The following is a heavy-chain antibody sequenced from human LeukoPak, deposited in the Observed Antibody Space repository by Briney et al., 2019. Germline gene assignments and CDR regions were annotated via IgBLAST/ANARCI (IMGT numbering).Heavy chain of an antibody. V-gene: IGHV3-30*18. J-gene: IGHJ4*02. D-gene: IGHD6-13*01. Sequence: PGGSLRLSCAASGFTFSSYGMHWVRQAPGKGLEWVAVISYDGSNKYYADSVKGRFTISRDNSKNTLYLQMNSLRAEDTAVYYCAKGPRHQQQLVIGKFGYWGQGTLVTVSS. CDR3: AKGPRHQQQLVIGKFGY. CDR2: ISYDGSNK. CDR1: GFTFSSYG.